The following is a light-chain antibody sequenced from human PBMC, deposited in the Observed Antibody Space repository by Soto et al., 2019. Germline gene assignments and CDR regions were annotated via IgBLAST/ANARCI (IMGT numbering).Light chain of an antibody. Sequence: DIVMTQPQHSLAVSLHGGATITCKPSQSVLYSSNNKNYLAWYQQKPGQPPKLLIYGVSTRQSGVPDRFSGSGSETDFTLSISSLQAEDVAVYYCQQYYSSPQTFGQGTKVEIK. CDR1: QSVLYSSNNKNY. CDR3: QQYYSSPQT. CDR2: GVS. V-gene: IGKV4-1*01. J-gene: IGKJ1*01.